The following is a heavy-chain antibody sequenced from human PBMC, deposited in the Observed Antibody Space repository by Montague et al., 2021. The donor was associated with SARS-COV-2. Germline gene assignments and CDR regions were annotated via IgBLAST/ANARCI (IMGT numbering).Heavy chain of an antibody. V-gene: IGHV3-53*04. CDR1: GFTVSSNY. Sequence: SLRLSCAASGFTVSSNYMSWVRQAPGKGLEWVSVIYSGGSTYYADSVKGRFTISRHNSKNTLYLQMNSLRAEDTAVYYCAGSNWISGSYYQLDYWGQGTLVTVSS. J-gene: IGHJ4*02. CDR3: AGSNWISGSYYQLDY. CDR2: IYSGGST. D-gene: IGHD3-10*01.